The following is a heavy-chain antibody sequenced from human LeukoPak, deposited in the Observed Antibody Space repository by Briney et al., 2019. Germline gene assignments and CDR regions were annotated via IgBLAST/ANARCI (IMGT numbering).Heavy chain of an antibody. J-gene: IGHJ6*04. CDR3: ARLESITMVRGVIKDGMDV. D-gene: IGHD3-10*01. CDR1: GYTFTSYA. V-gene: IGHV1-3*01. Sequence: ASVKVSCKASGYTFTSYAMHWVRQASGQRLEWMGWINAGNGNTKYSQKFQGRVTITRDTSASTAYKELSSLRSEDTAVYYCARLESITMVRGVIKDGMDVWGKGTTVTVSS. CDR2: INAGNGNT.